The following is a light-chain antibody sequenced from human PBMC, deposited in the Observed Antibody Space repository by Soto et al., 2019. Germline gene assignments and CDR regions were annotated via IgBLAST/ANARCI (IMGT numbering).Light chain of an antibody. CDR1: QSVSSIY. CDR2: GAS. CDR3: QQYVSSPWA. J-gene: IGKJ1*01. Sequence: IVLTQSPGTLSLSPWERATLSCRASQSVSSIYLAWFQQKPGQAPRFLIYGASNRATGIPDRFTGSGSGTDFTLTISRLEPEDFAVYYCQQYVSSPWAFGQGTKVDIK. V-gene: IGKV3-20*01.